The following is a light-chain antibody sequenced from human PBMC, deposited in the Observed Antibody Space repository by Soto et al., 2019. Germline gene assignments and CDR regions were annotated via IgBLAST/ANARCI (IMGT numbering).Light chain of an antibody. Sequence: EIVLTQSPGTLSLSPGESATLSCRATQTTTYIAWYQQTPGMAPKLLMYGVSRRATGISDRFIGSGSGADFTLTISRVEPEDFAVYYCQQYARNPLTFGGGTKVEIK. V-gene: IGKV3-20*01. J-gene: IGKJ4*01. CDR1: QTTTY. CDR2: GVS. CDR3: QQYARNPLT.